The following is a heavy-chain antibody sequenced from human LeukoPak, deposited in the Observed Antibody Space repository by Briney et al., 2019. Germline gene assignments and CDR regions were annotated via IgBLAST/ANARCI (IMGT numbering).Heavy chain of an antibody. D-gene: IGHD5-18*01. J-gene: IGHJ6*02. CDR2: ISYDGSNK. Sequence: GGSLRLSCAASGFTFSSYGMHWVRQAPGKGLEWVAVISYDGSNKYYADSVKGRFTISRDNSKNTLYLQMNSLRAEDTAVYYCARTETGYSYGRHYYYYGMDVWGQGTTVTVSS. CDR3: ARTETGYSYGRHYYYYGMDV. CDR1: GFTFSSYG. V-gene: IGHV3-30*03.